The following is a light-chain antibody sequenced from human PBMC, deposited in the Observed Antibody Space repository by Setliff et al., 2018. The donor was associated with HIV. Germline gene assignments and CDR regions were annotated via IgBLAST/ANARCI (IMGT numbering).Light chain of an antibody. Sequence: QSALTQPASVSGSPGQSITISCTGSSSDVGGYDYVSWYQQHPDKAPKLMIFDVTDRPSGVSNRFSGSKSGNTASLTISGLQAEDEAHYYCSSYAGSNDLVFGGGTK. J-gene: IGLJ2*01. CDR2: DVT. CDR3: SSYAGSNDLV. V-gene: IGLV2-14*03. CDR1: SSDVGGYDY.